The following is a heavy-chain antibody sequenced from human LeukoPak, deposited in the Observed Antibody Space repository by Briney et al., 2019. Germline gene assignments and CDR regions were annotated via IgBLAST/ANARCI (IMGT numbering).Heavy chain of an antibody. CDR3: ASGVTTVTIDAFDI. D-gene: IGHD4-17*01. Sequence: PGDSLTLSCAASGFTFSNYAMDWVRQAPGRGLEWVSGFSGSGGTTYYADSVKGRFTISRDNSKNALYLQMNSLRVEDTAVYYCASGVTTVTIDAFDIWGQGTMVTVSS. CDR2: FSGSGGTT. CDR1: GFTFSNYA. J-gene: IGHJ3*02. V-gene: IGHV3-23*01.